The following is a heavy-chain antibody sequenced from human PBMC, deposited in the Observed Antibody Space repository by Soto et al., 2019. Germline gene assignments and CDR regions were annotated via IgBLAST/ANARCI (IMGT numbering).Heavy chain of an antibody. CDR3: ARDRSISHTVTDDY. D-gene: IGHD4-17*01. Sequence: GGSLRLSCAASGFTFSSYSMNWVRQAPGKGLEWVSSISSSSSYIYYADSVKGRFTISRDNAKNSLYLQMNSLRAEDTAVYYCARDRSISHTVTDDYWGHGTLVTVSS. CDR1: GFTFSSYS. CDR2: ISSSSSYI. J-gene: IGHJ4*01. V-gene: IGHV3-21*01.